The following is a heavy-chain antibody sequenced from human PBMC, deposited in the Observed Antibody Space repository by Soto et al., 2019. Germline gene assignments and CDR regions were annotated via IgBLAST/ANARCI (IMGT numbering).Heavy chain of an antibody. CDR1: GFSLSASGVG. J-gene: IGHJ4*02. CDR2: IFWNDDK. Sequence: QITLKESGPTLVKPTQTLTLTCTFSGFSLSASGVGVAWIRQPPGKALEWLALIFWNDDKFYTSSLRNMLTITNDTSKRQVILTLTNMEPEDAATYYCEHRVIGPAAPQIDSWGTGNLVTVSS. D-gene: IGHD6-6*01. CDR3: EHRVIGPAAPQIDS. V-gene: IGHV2-5*01.